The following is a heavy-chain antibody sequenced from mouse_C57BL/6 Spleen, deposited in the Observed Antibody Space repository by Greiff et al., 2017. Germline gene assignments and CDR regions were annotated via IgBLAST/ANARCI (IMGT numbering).Heavy chain of an antibody. CDR3: ARKITTVGATDGDY. CDR1: GFTFSDYG. J-gene: IGHJ4*01. V-gene: IGHV5-17*01. CDR2: ISSGSSTI. Sequence: DVMLVESGGGLVKPGGSLKLSCAASGFTFSDYGMHWVRQAPEKGLEWVAYISSGSSTIYYADTVKGRFTISRDNATNTLFLQMTSLRSEDTAMYYCARKITTVGATDGDYWGQGTSVTVSS. D-gene: IGHD1-1*01.